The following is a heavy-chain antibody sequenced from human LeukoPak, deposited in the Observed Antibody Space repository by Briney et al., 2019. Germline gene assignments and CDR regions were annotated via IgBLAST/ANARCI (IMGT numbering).Heavy chain of an antibody. V-gene: IGHV4-59*11. Sequence: SETLSLTCTVSGGSISSHYWSWIRQPPGKGLEWMGYIYYSGSTNYNPSLKSRVTISEDTSKNQFSLKLSSVTAADTAVYYCAREGTAGTNLNWFDPWGQGTLVTVSS. CDR2: IYYSGST. J-gene: IGHJ5*02. CDR3: AREGTAGTNLNWFDP. D-gene: IGHD1-1*01. CDR1: GGSISSHY.